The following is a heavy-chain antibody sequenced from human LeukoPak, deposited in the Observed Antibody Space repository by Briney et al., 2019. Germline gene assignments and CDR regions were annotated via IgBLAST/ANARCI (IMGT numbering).Heavy chain of an antibody. Sequence: SQTLSLTCAVSGDSFSSNSAAWDWIRQSPSRGLEWLGRTYYRSKWYNDYAVSVKSRITINPDTSKNQFSLQLNSVTPEDTAVYYCARKTYYYGSGSYPFDPWGQGTLVTVSS. CDR1: GDSFSSNSAA. CDR3: ARKTYYYGSGSYPFDP. D-gene: IGHD3-10*01. J-gene: IGHJ5*02. CDR2: TYYRSKWYN. V-gene: IGHV6-1*01.